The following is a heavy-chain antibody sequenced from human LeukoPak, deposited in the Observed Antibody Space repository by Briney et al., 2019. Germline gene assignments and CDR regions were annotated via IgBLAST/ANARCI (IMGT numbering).Heavy chain of an antibody. J-gene: IGHJ5*02. D-gene: IGHD6-13*01. CDR1: GYTFTGYY. V-gene: IGHV1-18*04. CDR3: ARNIAAAGIMFDP. CDR2: ISAYNGNT. Sequence: ASVKVSCKASGYTFTGYYMYWVRQAPGQGLEWMGWISAYNGNTNYAQKLQGRVTMTTDTSTSTAYMELRSLRSDDTAVYYCARNIAAAGIMFDPWGQGTLVTVSS.